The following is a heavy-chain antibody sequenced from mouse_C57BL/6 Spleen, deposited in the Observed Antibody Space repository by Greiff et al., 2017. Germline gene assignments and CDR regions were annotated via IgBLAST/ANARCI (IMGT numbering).Heavy chain of an antibody. CDR3: ARVYGTSWDFDV. V-gene: IGHV2-2*01. Sequence: VKLVESGPGLVQPSQSLSITCTVSGFSLTSYGVHWVRQSPGTGLEWLGVIWSGGSTDDNAAFISRLSISKDNSKSQVFFKMNSLQADDTDIYYCARVYGTSWDFDVWGTGTTVTVSS. CDR1: GFSLTSYG. D-gene: IGHD1-1*01. J-gene: IGHJ1*03. CDR2: IWSGGST.